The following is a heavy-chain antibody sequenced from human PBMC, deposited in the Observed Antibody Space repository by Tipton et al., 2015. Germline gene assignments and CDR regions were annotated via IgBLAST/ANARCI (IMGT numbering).Heavy chain of an antibody. D-gene: IGHD4-23*01. CDR1: AYSISSDYY. J-gene: IGHJ4*02. Sequence: TLSLTCAVSAYSISSDYYWGWIRQPPGKGLEWIGSISHSGNTYYNPSLKSRVTISVDTSKNQFSLRVRSVTAADTAVYYCARARGRHGGLFDSWGQGILVTVSP. V-gene: IGHV4-38-2*01. CDR2: ISHSGNT. CDR3: ARARGRHGGLFDS.